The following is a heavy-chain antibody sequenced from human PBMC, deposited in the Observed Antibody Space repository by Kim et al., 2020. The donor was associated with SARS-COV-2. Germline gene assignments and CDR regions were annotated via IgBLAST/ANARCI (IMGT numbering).Heavy chain of an antibody. V-gene: IGHV5-10-1*01. CDR3: ARPVSDSTVGKGYFDL. CDR1: GYSFTSYW. J-gene: IGHJ2*01. CDR2: IDPSDSYT. Sequence: GESLKISCKGSGYSFTSYWISWVRQMPGKGLEWMGRIDPSDSYTNYSPSFQGHVTISADKSISTAYLQWSSLKASDTAMYYCARPVSDSTVGKGYFDLWGRGTLVTVSS. D-gene: IGHD4-17*01.